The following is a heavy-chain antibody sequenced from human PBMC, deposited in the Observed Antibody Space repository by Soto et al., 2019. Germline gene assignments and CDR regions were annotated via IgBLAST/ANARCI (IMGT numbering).Heavy chain of an antibody. J-gene: IGHJ5*02. CDR1: GFSLSDYA. CDR3: AKGKQWLVPGWFDP. V-gene: IGHV3-23*01. CDR2: ISGSGSIT. Sequence: PGGSLRLSCALSGFSLSDYAMSWVRRAPGKGLEWVSTISGSGSITHYEDSVKGRFIISGDNSKNTLYLQMNSLRAEDTAVYYCAKGKQWLVPGWFDPWGPGSLVTVSS. D-gene: IGHD6-19*01.